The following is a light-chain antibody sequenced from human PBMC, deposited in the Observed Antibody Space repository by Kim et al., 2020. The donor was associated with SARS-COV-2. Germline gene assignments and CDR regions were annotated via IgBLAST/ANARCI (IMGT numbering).Light chain of an antibody. CDR1: SSDIGAYNF. CDR2: AVN. CDR3: SSYTSSSTYV. J-gene: IGLJ1*01. V-gene: IGLV2-14*01. Sequence: QSALTQPASVSGSPGQSITISCTGTSSDIGAYNFVSWYQQHPGKAPKLIIYAVNKRPSGVSNRFSGSKSGNTASLTISGLQAEDEADYYCSSYTSSSTYVFGTGTKVTVL.